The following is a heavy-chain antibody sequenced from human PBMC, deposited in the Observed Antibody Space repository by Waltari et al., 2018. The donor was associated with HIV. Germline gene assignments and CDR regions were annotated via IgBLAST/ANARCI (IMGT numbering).Heavy chain of an antibody. Sequence: EEQLSDSEGGLVHPGGSMWLSCAGFGFTPGNTVYNWVRQAPGKGLEWVATISGSGSGTYYRDSVQGRFTISRDNSKSTVYLQLNSLRVEDTAVYFCAKDRRNWNDGGSSFDFWGQGTVVTVSS. V-gene: IGHV3-23*01. J-gene: IGHJ3*01. CDR1: GFTPGNTV. D-gene: IGHD1-1*01. CDR3: AKDRRNWNDGGSSFDF. CDR2: ISGSGSGT.